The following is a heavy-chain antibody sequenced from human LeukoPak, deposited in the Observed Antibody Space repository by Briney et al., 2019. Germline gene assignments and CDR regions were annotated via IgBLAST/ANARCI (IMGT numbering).Heavy chain of an antibody. V-gene: IGHV3-66*04. J-gene: IGHJ6*02. Sequence: GGSLRLSCAASGFTVSSSHLTWVRQAPGKGLEWVSLIYSDGRTYYADSVRGRFTISRDNSKNTLYLQMNSLSVEDTAVFYCVRPKHSSISWLHYGMDVWSQGTTVIVSS. CDR3: VRPKHSSISWLHYGMDV. CDR2: IYSDGRT. D-gene: IGHD2-2*01. CDR1: GFTVSSSH.